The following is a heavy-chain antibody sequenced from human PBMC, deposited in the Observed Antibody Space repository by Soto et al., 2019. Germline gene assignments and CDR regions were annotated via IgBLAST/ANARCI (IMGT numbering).Heavy chain of an antibody. CDR3: AREGGSGPDY. D-gene: IGHD6-19*01. V-gene: IGHV3-33*01. CDR1: GFTFSSYG. CDR2: MWYDGSNK. J-gene: IGHJ4*02. Sequence: QVQLVESGGGVVQPGRSLRLSCAASGFTFSSYGMHWVRQAPGKGLEWVAFMWYDGSNKYYADSVKGRFTISRDNSKNTLYLQMNSLRAEDRAVYYCAREGGSGPDYWGQGTLVTVSS.